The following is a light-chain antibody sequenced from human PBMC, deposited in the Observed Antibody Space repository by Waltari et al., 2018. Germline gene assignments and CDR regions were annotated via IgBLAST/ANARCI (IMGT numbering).Light chain of an antibody. CDR2: RNN. Sequence: QSVLTQPPSASGTLGQRVTISCSGSRANIGSTYVYCYQQLPGTAPKLRIYRNNPRPSGVPDRFSGSKSGTSASLAISGLRSEDEADYYCAAWDDSLSGYVFGTGTKVTVL. V-gene: IGLV1-47*01. J-gene: IGLJ1*01. CDR1: RANIGSTY. CDR3: AAWDDSLSGYV.